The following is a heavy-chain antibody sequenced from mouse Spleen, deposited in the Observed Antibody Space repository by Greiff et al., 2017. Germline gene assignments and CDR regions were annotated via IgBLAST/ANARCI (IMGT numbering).Heavy chain of an antibody. J-gene: IGHJ4*01. CDR3: ARPSTMVTIPDAMDY. V-gene: IGHV1-72*01. CDR1: GYTFTSYW. CDR2: IDPNSGGT. D-gene: IGHD2-2*01. Sequence: QVQLQQPGAELVKPGASVKLSCKASGYTFTSYWMPWVKQRPGRGLEWIGRIDPNSGGTKYNEKFKSKATLTVDKPSSTAYMQLSSLTSEDSAVYYCARPSTMVTIPDAMDYWGQGTSVTVSS.